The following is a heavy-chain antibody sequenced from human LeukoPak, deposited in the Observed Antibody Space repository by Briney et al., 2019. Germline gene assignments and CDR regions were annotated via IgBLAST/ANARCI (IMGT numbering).Heavy chain of an antibody. Sequence: ASLKVSCQASGYGFTDYYVHWIRQAPGQGLEWMGWINPSSGATIYAQKFQGRVTMTRDTFTTTAYMEINNLVSDDTAVYYCARGWQINSSGGFVDPWGQGTLVTVSS. CDR2: INPSSGAT. D-gene: IGHD6-6*01. CDR1: GYGFTDYY. V-gene: IGHV1-2*02. CDR3: ARGWQINSSGGFVDP. J-gene: IGHJ5*02.